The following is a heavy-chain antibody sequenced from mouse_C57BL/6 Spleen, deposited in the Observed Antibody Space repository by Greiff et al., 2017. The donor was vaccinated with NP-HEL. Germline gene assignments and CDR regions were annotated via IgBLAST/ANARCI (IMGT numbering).Heavy chain of an antibody. CDR3: AQGGDYDDWYFDV. V-gene: IGHV1-82*01. Sequence: QVQLKESGPELVKPGASVKISCKASGYAFSSSWMNWVKQRPGKGLEWIGRIYPGDGDTNYNGKFKGKATLTADKSSSTAYMQLSSLTSEDSAVYFCAQGGDYDDWYFDVWGTGTTVTVSS. J-gene: IGHJ1*03. D-gene: IGHD2-4*01. CDR1: GYAFSSSW. CDR2: IYPGDGDT.